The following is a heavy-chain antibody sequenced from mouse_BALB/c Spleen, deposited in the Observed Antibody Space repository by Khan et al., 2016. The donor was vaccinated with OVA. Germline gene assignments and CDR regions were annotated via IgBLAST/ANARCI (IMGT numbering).Heavy chain of an antibody. J-gene: IGHJ3*01. CDR1: GFSLTSYG. V-gene: IGHV2-9*02. CDR2: IWAGGST. CDR3: ARVTTATPY. Sequence: QIQLQQSGPGLVAPSQSLSITCTVSGFSLTSYGVHWVRQPPGKGLEWLGFIWAGGSTTYNSALMSRLSISNDNSKSQVFLKMNSLQTDYTAMYYCARVTTATPYWGQGTLVTVSA. D-gene: IGHD1-2*01.